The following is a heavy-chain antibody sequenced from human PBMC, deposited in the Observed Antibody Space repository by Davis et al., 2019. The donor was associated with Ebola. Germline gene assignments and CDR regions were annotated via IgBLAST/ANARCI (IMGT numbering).Heavy chain of an antibody. Sequence: PSETLSLTCTVSGVSITSGSYYWTWIRQSAGKGLEWIGHIYTSGSSNYNPSLKSRVTISVDTSKNQFSLKLSSVTAADTAVYYCARQTYDFWSGYYGGPYFDYWGQGTLVTVSS. CDR1: GVSITSGSYY. V-gene: IGHV4-61*09. CDR2: IYTSGSS. J-gene: IGHJ4*02. CDR3: ARQTYDFWSGYYGGPYFDY. D-gene: IGHD3-3*01.